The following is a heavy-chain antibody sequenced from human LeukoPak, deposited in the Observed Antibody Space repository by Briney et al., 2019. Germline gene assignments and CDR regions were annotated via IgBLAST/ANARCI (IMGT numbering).Heavy chain of an antibody. J-gene: IGHJ4*02. D-gene: IGHD3-9*01. CDR2: IYYSGST. CDR1: GGSISGSTYY. CDR3: ASTPDYDILTGYLAYDY. V-gene: IGHV4-61*01. Sequence: PSETLSLTCTVSGGSISGSTYYWSWIRQPPGKGLEWIGYIYYSGSTNYNPSLKSRVTISVDTSKNQFSLKLSSVTAADTAVYYCASTPDYDILTGYLAYDYWGQGTLVTVSS.